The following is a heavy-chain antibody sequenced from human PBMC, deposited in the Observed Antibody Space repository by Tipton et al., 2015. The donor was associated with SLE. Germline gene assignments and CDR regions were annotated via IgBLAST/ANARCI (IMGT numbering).Heavy chain of an antibody. J-gene: IGHJ3*02. V-gene: IGHV4-59*12. Sequence: TLSLTCTVSGGSISSYFWSWIRQPPGKGLEWIGYIYKSGSTTYNPSLKSRVTISVDTSKNQFSLKLSSVTAADTAMYFCARDRDDFWSGRDDPFDIRGQGTMVTVSS. CDR3: ARDRDDFWSGRDDPFDI. D-gene: IGHD3-3*01. CDR2: IYKSGST. CDR1: GGSISSYF.